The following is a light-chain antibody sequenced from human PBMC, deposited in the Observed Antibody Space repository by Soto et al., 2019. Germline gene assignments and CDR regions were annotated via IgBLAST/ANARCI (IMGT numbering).Light chain of an antibody. CDR3: SSYAGV. CDR2: EVS. Sequence: QSALTQPPSASGSPGQSVTISCTGTSSDVGGYNYVSWYQQHPGKAPKLMIYEVSKRPSGVPDRFSGSKSGNTASLTVYGLQAEDEADYYCSSYAGVFGGGTKLTVL. V-gene: IGLV2-8*01. CDR1: SSDVGGYNY. J-gene: IGLJ2*01.